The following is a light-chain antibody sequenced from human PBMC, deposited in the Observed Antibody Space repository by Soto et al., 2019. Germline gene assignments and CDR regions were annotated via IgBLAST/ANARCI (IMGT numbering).Light chain of an antibody. CDR2: DAS. Sequence: EIVLTQSPATLSLSPGERATLSCRASQSVSSYLAWYQQKPGQAPRLLIYDASNRATGIPARFSGSGSGTDFTLTISSLEPEDFAVYYCQQRSYSELTVGGGTKVEIK. V-gene: IGKV3-11*01. J-gene: IGKJ4*01. CDR1: QSVSSY. CDR3: QQRSYSELT.